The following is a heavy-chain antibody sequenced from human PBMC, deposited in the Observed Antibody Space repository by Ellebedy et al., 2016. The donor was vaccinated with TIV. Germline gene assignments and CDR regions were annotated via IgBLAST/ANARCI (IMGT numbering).Heavy chain of an antibody. D-gene: IGHD5-12*01. CDR2: IHYTGSA. Sequence: SETLSLXCAVSGAPSGNYFWSWIRQPPGKGLEWIGYIHYTGSAYYNPSLESRVTISADTSKNQISLKLSSVTAADTAVYYCAREVDAPADSDAFDIWGQGTMVTVS. V-gene: IGHV4-30-4*01. CDR3: AREVDAPADSDAFDI. J-gene: IGHJ3*02. CDR1: GAPSGNYF.